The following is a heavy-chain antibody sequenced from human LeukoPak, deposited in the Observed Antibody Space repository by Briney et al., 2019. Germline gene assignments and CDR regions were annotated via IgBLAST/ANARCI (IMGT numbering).Heavy chain of an antibody. CDR1: GGSISSYY. Sequence: SETLSLTCTVSGGSISSYYWSWIRQPPGKGLEWMGYIYYSGSTNYNPSLKSRVTISVDTSKNQFSLKLSSVTAADTAVYYCARSRIQLWSPFDYWGQGTLVTVSS. V-gene: IGHV4-59*08. J-gene: IGHJ4*02. CDR2: IYYSGST. CDR3: ARSRIQLWSPFDY. D-gene: IGHD5-18*01.